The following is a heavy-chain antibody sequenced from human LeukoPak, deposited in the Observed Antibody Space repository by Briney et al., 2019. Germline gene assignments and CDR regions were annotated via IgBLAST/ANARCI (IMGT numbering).Heavy chain of an antibody. V-gene: IGHV1-69*01. CDR1: GGTFSSYA. J-gene: IGHJ6*01. CDR2: IIPIFGTA. Sequence: EASVTVSCKASGGTFSSYAISWVRQAPGQGLEWMGGIIPIFGTANYAQKFQGRVTITADESTSTAYMELSRLRSEDTAVYYCARGRYYDFWSGPRGYYYYGMDVWGQGTTVAVSS. D-gene: IGHD3-3*01. CDR3: ARGRYYDFWSGPRGYYYYGMDV.